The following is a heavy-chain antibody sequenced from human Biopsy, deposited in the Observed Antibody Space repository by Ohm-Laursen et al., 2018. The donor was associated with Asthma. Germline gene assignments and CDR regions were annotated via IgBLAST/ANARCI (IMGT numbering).Heavy chain of an antibody. J-gene: IGHJ3*02. CDR2: IIPVFGIT. D-gene: IGHD3-22*01. V-gene: IGHV1-69*13. CDR1: GGTFSSFA. Sequence: VASVKVSCKASGGTFSSFALSWVRQAPGQGLEWMGGIIPVFGITNDAQKFQDRVTINADVSTSTVYMELSSLRSEDTAVYYCAKERGTMISSTDAFEMWGQGTKVTVSS. CDR3: AKERGTMISSTDAFEM.